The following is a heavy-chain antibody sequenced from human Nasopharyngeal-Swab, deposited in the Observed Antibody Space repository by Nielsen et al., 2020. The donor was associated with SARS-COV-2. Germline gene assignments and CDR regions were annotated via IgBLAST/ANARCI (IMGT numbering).Heavy chain of an antibody. V-gene: IGHV3-9*01. CDR2: ISWNSGSI. J-gene: IGHJ4*02. CDR3: ASDSSSWYAYFDY. Sequence: SLKISCAASGFTFDGYAMHWVRQAPGKGLEWVSGISWNSGSIGYADSVKGRFTISRDNAKNSLYLQMNSLRAEDTALYYCASDSSSWYAYFDYWGQGTLVTVSS. CDR1: GFTFDGYA. D-gene: IGHD6-13*01.